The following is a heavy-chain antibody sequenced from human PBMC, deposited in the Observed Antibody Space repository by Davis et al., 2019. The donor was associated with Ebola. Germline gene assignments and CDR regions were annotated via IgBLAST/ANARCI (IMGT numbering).Heavy chain of an antibody. D-gene: IGHD2-15*01. V-gene: IGHV4-59*01. J-gene: IGHJ2*01. CDR2: IYYSGST. CDR1: GGSISSYY. CDR3: ARDRGGSHWYFDL. Sequence: PSEILSLTCTVSGGSISSYYWSWIRQPPGKGLEWIGYIYYSGSTNYNPSLKSRVTISVDTSKNQFSLKLSSVTAADTAVYYCARDRGGSHWYFDLWGRGTLVTVSS.